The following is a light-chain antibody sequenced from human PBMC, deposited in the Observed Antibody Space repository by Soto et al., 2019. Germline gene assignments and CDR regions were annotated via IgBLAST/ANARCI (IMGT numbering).Light chain of an antibody. CDR3: SSYISSSTLV. Sequence: SALTQPASVSGSPGQSITISCTGTSSDIGGYNFVSWYQQHPGKAPKLMIYEVTNRPSGVSNRFSGSKSGNTASLTISGLQDEDEADYYCSSYISSSTLVFGAGTKLTVL. J-gene: IGLJ1*01. V-gene: IGLV2-14*01. CDR1: SSDIGGYNF. CDR2: EVT.